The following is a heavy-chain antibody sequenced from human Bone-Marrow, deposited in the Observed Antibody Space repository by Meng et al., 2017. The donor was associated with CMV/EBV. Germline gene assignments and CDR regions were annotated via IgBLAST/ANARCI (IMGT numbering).Heavy chain of an antibody. CDR3: ASNGAGSSWYYGMDV. CDR1: GGSISSSSYY. V-gene: IGHV4-39*01. J-gene: IGHJ6*02. Sequence: SETLSLTCTVSGGSISSSSYYWGWIRQPPGKGLEWIGSIYYSGSTYYNPSLKSRVTISVDTSKNQFSLKLSSVTAADTAVYYCASNGAGSSWYYGMDVWGQGTTVTVSS. D-gene: IGHD6-13*01. CDR2: IYYSGST.